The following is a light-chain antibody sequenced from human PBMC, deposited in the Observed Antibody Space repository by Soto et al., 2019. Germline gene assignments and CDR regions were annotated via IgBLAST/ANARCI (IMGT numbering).Light chain of an antibody. CDR2: DAS. CDR1: QDISNY. V-gene: IGKV1-33*01. J-gene: IGKJ2*01. Sequence: DIQMTQSPSSLSASVGDRVTITCQASQDISNYLNWYQQKPGKAPKLLIYDASNLETGVPSRFSGSGSGTEFTLTISSLQPDDFATYYCQQYNSYLYTFGQGTKLEIK. CDR3: QQYNSYLYT.